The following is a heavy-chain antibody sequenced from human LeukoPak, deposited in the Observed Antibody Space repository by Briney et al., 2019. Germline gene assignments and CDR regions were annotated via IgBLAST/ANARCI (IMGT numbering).Heavy chain of an antibody. V-gene: IGHV1-69*05. Sequence: PRASVKVSCKASGGTFSSHAIAWVRQAPGQGPEWMGGITPISGTADYAQKFQGRVTITTDQSTSTAYMELSSLTSDDTAVYYCARGLQYQLLKALRYYYMDVWGEGTTVTVSS. D-gene: IGHD2-2*01. CDR3: ARGLQYQLLKALRYYYMDV. CDR1: GGTFSSHA. CDR2: ITPISGTA. J-gene: IGHJ6*03.